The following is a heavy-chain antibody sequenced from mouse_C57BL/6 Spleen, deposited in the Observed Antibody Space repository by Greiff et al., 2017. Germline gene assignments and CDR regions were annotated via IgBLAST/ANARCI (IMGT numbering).Heavy chain of an antibody. J-gene: IGHJ4*01. CDR2: IRSKSNNYAT. D-gene: IGHD2-4*01. Sequence: EVKLVESGGGLVQPKGSLKLSCAASGFSFNTYAMNWVRQAPGKGLEWVARIRSKSNNYATYYADSVKDRFTISRDDSESMLYLQMNNLKTEDTAMYYGVRHGGDYDGGGAMDYWGQGTSVTVSS. CDR3: VRHGGDYDGGGAMDY. V-gene: IGHV10-1*01. CDR1: GFSFNTYA.